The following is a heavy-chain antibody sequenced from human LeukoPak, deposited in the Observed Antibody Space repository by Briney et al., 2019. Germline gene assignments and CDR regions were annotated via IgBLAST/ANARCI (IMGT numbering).Heavy chain of an antibody. CDR1: GYTFTDYY. CDR3: ATRGEFDWLFFDY. J-gene: IGHJ4*02. Sequence: ASVKVSCKVSGYTFTDYYMHWVQQAPGKGLEWIGLVDPEDGETIYAEKFQGRVTITADTSADTAYMELSSLRSEDTAVYYCATRGEFDWLFFDYWGQGTLVTVSS. D-gene: IGHD3-9*01. V-gene: IGHV1-69-2*01. CDR2: VDPEDGET.